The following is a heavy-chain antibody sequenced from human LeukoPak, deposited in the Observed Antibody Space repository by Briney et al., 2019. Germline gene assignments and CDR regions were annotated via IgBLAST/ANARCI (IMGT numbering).Heavy chain of an antibody. V-gene: IGHV4-59*08. D-gene: IGHD2-21*02. CDR1: GGSISSYY. CDR2: IYYSGST. Sequence: PSETLSLTCTVSGGSISSYYWSWIRQPPGKGLEGIGYIYYSGSTNYNPSLRRRVTIPVDTSKNQFSLKLSSVTAADTAVYYCARREIVVVTGAFDIWGQGTMVTVSS. J-gene: IGHJ3*02. CDR3: ARREIVVVTGAFDI.